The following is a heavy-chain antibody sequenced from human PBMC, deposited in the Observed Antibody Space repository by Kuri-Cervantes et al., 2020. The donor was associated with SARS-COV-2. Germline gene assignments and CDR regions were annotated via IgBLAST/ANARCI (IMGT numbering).Heavy chain of an antibody. D-gene: IGHD2-21*01. V-gene: IGHV3-30*18. CDR1: GFNFSRTD. CDR3: AKDRVGVQDF. CDR2: ISHDGKNK. J-gene: IGHJ4*02. Sequence: GGSLRLSCAASGFNFSRTDMHWVRQAPGKGLEWVAVISHDGKNKKCIAFGKGRFTISRDNSQNTLYLHMKSLRSEDTAMHYCAKDRVGVQDFWGQGTLVTVS.